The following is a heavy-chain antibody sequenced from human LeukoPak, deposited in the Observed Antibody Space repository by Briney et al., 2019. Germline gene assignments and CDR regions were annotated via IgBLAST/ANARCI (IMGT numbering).Heavy chain of an antibody. V-gene: IGHV1-24*01. CDR3: ATSRTKWELPPSGFFDY. D-gene: IGHD1-26*01. J-gene: IGHJ4*02. Sequence: GASVKVSCKVSGYTLTELSMHWVRQAPGKGLEWMGGFDPEDGETIYAQKFQGRVTMTEDTSTDTAYMELSGLRSEDTAVYYCATSRTKWELPPSGFFDYWGQGTLVTVSS. CDR2: FDPEDGET. CDR1: GYTLTELS.